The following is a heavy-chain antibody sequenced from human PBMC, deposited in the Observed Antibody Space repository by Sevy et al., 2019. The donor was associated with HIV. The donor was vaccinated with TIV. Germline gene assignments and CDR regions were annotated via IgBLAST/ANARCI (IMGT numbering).Heavy chain of an antibody. CDR3: ARAPLDRITLVQGVVSHYYYSMDV. J-gene: IGHJ6*02. CDR2: IIPIFGTV. Sequence: ASVKVSCKASGGTFSSYAISWVRQAPGQGLEWMGGIIPIFGTVNYAQKFQGRVTITAAESTSTAYMELSSLGSEDTAVYYCARAPLDRITLVQGVVSHYYYSMDVWGQGTTVTVSS. CDR1: GGTFSSYA. V-gene: IGHV1-69*13. D-gene: IGHD3-10*01.